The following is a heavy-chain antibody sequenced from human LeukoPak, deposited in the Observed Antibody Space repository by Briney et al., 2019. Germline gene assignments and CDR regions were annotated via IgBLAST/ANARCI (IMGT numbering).Heavy chain of an antibody. CDR3: ASYYGSGSYALYYGMDV. J-gene: IGHJ6*02. CDR1: GFTFSSYV. CDR2: ISYDGSNK. D-gene: IGHD3-10*01. Sequence: GGSLRLSCAASGFTFSSYVMYWVRQAPGKGLEWVAAISYDGSNKYYADSVKGRFTISRDNSKNTLYLQMNSLRAEDTAVYYCASYYGSGSYALYYGMDVWGQGTTVTVSS. V-gene: IGHV3-30*14.